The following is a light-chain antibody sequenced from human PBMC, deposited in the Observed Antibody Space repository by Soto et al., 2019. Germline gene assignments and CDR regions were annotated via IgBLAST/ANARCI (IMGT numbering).Light chain of an antibody. V-gene: IGLV2-14*01. CDR1: GSDVGYNY. J-gene: IGLJ2*01. Sequence: QSVLTQPASVSGSPGQSITISCTGTGSDVGYNYVSWYQQHPGKAPKVMIYDVSNRPSGVSNRFSGSKSGNTASLTISGLQAEDEADYYCSSYTSASTPLVFGGGTKLTVL. CDR3: SSYTSASTPLV. CDR2: DVS.